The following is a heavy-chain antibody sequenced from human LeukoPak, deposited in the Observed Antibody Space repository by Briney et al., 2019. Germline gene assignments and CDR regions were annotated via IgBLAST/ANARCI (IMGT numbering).Heavy chain of an antibody. CDR1: GYTFTSYY. D-gene: IGHD1-1*01. CDR2: INPSGGST. J-gene: IGHJ6*02. V-gene: IGHV1-46*01. CDR3: ARAHSTYNRHYYYYYGMDV. Sequence: ASVKVSCKASGYTFTSYYMYWVRQAPGQGLEWMGIINPSGGSTSYAQKFQGRVTMTRDTSTSTVYMELSSLRSEDTAVYYCARAHSTYNRHYYYYYGMDVWGQGTTVTVSS.